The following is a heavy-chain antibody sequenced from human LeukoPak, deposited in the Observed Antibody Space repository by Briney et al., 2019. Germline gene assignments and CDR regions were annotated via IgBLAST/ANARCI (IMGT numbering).Heavy chain of an antibody. CDR2: INPTGGST. V-gene: IGHV1-46*01. D-gene: IGHD3-10*01. Sequence: ASVKVSCKASGYSFSTYYIHWVRQAPGQGLEWMGIINPTGGSTTYAQKFQGRVTMTRDTSTSTVYMELSSLRSEDTAVYYCANGGQEFDSWGQGTLVTVSA. CDR1: GYSFSTYY. J-gene: IGHJ5*01. CDR3: ANGGQEFDS.